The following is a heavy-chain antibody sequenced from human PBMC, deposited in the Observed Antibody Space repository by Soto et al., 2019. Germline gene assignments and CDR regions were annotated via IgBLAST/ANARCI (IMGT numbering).Heavy chain of an antibody. CDR2: ISYDGSNK. CDR1: GFTFSSYA. CDR3: ARDDQKWELKPNFDY. V-gene: IGHV3-30-3*01. J-gene: IGHJ4*02. D-gene: IGHD1-26*01. Sequence: GGSLRLSCAASGFTFSSYAMHWVRQAPGKGLEWVAVISYDGSNKYYADSVKGRFTISRDNSKNTLYLQMNSLRAEDTAVYYCARDDQKWELKPNFDYWGQGTLVTVSS.